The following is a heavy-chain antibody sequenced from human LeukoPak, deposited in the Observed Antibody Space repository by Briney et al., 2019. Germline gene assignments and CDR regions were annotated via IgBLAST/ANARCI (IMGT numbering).Heavy chain of an antibody. CDR1: GGTFSTYG. D-gene: IGHD6-6*01. CDR2: IIPVFGTV. V-gene: IGHV1-69*13. Sequence: ASVKVSCKPSGGTFSTYGVTWVRQAPGQGLEWMGRIIPVFGTVSYAEKFQGRVTIIPDDSSSSAYMELRSLRSEDTAVYYCARDGPYSSSSSYYYSYMDVWGKGTTVTVSS. CDR3: ARDGPYSSSSSYYYSYMDV. J-gene: IGHJ6*03.